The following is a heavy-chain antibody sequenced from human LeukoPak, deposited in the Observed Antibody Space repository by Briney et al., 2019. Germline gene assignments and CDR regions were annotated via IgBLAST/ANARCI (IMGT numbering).Heavy chain of an antibody. CDR2: IFNSGNT. V-gene: IGHV4-59*01. Sequence: LSETLSLTCTVSGGSISSYYWSWIRQPPGKGLEWIGYIFNSGNTNYNPSLESRVTISVDTSKNQFSLKLSSVTAADTAVYYCVRVSSSREVDSWGQGTLVTVTS. D-gene: IGHD6-13*01. J-gene: IGHJ4*02. CDR3: VRVSSSREVDS. CDR1: GGSISSYY.